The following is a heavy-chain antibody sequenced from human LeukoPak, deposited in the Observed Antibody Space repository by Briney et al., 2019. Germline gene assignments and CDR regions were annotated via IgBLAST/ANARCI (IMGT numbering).Heavy chain of an antibody. J-gene: IGHJ4*02. CDR1: GDSISSSDYY. CDR3: ARYVVYGSGKYYFDY. D-gene: IGHD3-10*01. Sequence: SETLSLTCTVSGDSISSSDYYWSWLPQPPGKELEWIASINYGGTTYYNPSLKSRVTISVDTSKNQFSLRLSSVTAADTAVYLCARYVVYGSGKYYFDYWGQGSLVTVSS. V-gene: IGHV4-39*01. CDR2: INYGGTT.